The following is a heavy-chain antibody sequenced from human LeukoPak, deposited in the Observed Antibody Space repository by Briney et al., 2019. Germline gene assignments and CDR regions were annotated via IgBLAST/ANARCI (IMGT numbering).Heavy chain of an antibody. V-gene: IGHV3-9*01. CDR2: ISWNSGSI. J-gene: IGHJ4*02. CDR3: AKDIGGYDLNFDY. D-gene: IGHD5-12*01. CDR1: GFTFSSYA. Sequence: GGSLRLSCAASGFTFSSYAMSWVRQAPGKGLEWVSGISWNSGSIGYADSVKGRFTISRDNAKNSLYLQMNSLRAEDTALYYCAKDIGGYDLNFDYWGQGTLVTVSS.